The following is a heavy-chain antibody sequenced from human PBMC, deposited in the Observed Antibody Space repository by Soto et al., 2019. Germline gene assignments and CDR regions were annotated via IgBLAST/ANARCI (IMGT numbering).Heavy chain of an antibody. CDR1: GFTFSSYG. D-gene: IGHD1-26*01. J-gene: IGHJ5*02. Sequence: GGSLRLSCAASGFTFSSYGMSWVRQAPGKGLEWVSAISGSGSTFYADSVKGRLTISRDNSKNTLYLQMNSPRAEDTAVYYCAKDYLRWAQSWGQGTLVTVSS. CDR2: ISGSGST. V-gene: IGHV3-23*01. CDR3: AKDYLRWAQS.